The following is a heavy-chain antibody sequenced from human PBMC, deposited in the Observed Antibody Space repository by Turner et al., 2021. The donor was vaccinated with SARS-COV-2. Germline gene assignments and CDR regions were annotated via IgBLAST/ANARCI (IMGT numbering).Heavy chain of an antibody. D-gene: IGHD3-3*01. Sequence: EVQLVESGGGLAQPGGSLRLSCAASGFTFSSYWMSWGRQAPGKGLEWVANIKEDGSEKYYVDSVKGRFTISRDNAKNSLYVQMNSLRAEDTAVYYCARALLEDSSVGFDIWGQGTMVTISS. CDR3: ARALLEDSSVGFDI. CDR1: GFTFSSYW. V-gene: IGHV3-7*03. CDR2: IKEDGSEK. J-gene: IGHJ3*02.